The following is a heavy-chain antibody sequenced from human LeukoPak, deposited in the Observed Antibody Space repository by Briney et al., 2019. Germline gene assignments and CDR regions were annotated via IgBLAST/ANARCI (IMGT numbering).Heavy chain of an antibody. J-gene: IGHJ4*02. CDR3: ARETKTYYFHSSAYYPYYFDS. CDR1: GGSISTSTYY. Sequence: SETLSLTCTVSGGSISTSTYYWGWIRQPPGKGLEWIGTIYYSGSTNYNPSLKSRVTISVDTSKNQFSLKLSSVTAADTAVYYCARETKTYYFHSSAYYPYYFDSWGQGTLLTVSS. D-gene: IGHD3-22*01. V-gene: IGHV4-39*02. CDR2: IYYSGST.